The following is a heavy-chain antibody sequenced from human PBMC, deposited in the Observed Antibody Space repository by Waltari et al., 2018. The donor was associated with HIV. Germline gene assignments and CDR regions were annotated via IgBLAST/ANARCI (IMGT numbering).Heavy chain of an antibody. J-gene: IGHJ4*02. D-gene: IGHD3-10*01. V-gene: IGHV4-39*01. Sequence: QLQLQESGPGLVKPSETLSLTCSVSGGSSNSYSWGWIRQPPGKGLEWIGSIYYGGSTFYKSSLKSRLTISVDTSKNQFSLKLSSVTAADTAVYYCARHDPGTYYYFDYWGQGTLVTVSS. CDR1: GGSSNSYS. CDR2: IYYGGST. CDR3: ARHDPGTYYYFDY.